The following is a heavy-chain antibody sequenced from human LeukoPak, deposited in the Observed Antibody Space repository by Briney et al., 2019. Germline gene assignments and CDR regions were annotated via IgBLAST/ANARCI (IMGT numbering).Heavy chain of an antibody. Sequence: SETLSLTCTVSGGSISSYYWSWIRQPPGKGLEWIGYIYYSGSTNYNPSPKSRVTISLDTSKNQFPLKVSAVAAADTAVFYWARIMGDSSGYFDYHYWGQRPLVRVLS. CDR1: GGSISSYY. J-gene: IGHJ4*02. CDR3: ARIMGDSSGYFDYHY. CDR2: IYYSGST. D-gene: IGHD3-22*01. V-gene: IGHV4-59*01.